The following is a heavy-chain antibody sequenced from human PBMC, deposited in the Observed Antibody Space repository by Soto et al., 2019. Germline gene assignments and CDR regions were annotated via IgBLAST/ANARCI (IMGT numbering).Heavy chain of an antibody. Sequence: QVQLVQSGAEVKQPGSSVKVSCKASRGALSSYAITWVRQAPGQGLDWMGRVIPIYGTPNYAQKFQGRLSLTVDASKSTAYLELSGLRSEDTAVYFCASAGSRELNRGAFEIWGQGTMLTVSS. CDR3: ASAGSRELNRGAFEI. D-gene: IGHD1-26*01. CDR1: RGALSSYA. CDR2: VIPIYGTP. V-gene: IGHV1-69*18. J-gene: IGHJ3*02.